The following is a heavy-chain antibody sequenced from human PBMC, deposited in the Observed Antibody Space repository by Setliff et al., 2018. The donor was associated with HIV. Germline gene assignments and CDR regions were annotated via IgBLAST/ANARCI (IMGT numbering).Heavy chain of an antibody. CDR2: IIPIFGTA. CDR3: ARDVDHMMDV. J-gene: IGHJ6*02. Sequence: GASVKVSCKASGGTFSSYAISWVRQAPGQGLEWMGGIIPIFGTANYAQKFQGRVTITADELMETAYMELSSLRSEDTALYYCARDVDHMMDVWGQGTTVTVSS. V-gene: IGHV1-69*13. CDR1: GGTFSSYA.